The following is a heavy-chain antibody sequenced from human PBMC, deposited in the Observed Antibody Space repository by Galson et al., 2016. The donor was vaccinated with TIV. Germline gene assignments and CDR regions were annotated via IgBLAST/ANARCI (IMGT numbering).Heavy chain of an antibody. D-gene: IGHD6-19*01. CDR3: ARDDGYTSGSDY. V-gene: IGHV1-2*04. CDR2: INPNTGGT. J-gene: IGHJ4*02. Sequence: SVKVSCKASGYTFSDYYMHWVRQAPGQGLEWMGWINPNTGGTNYAQKFQGWVSMTRDTSINTAYMELSRLKSDDTAVYYCARDDGYTSGSDYWAREPRSPSP. CDR1: GYTFSDYY.